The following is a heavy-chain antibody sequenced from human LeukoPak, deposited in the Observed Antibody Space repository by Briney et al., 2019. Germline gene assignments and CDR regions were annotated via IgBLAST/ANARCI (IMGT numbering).Heavy chain of an antibody. V-gene: IGHV3-9*01. Sequence: PGGSLRLSCAASGFTFDDYAMHWVRQAPGKGLEWVSGISWNSGSIGYADSVKGRFTISRDNAKNSLYLQMNSLRAEDTALYYCAKDHSYGSGSYFDYWGQGTLVTVSS. CDR2: ISWNSGSI. CDR3: AKDHSYGSGSYFDY. D-gene: IGHD3-10*01. CDR1: GFTFDDYA. J-gene: IGHJ4*02.